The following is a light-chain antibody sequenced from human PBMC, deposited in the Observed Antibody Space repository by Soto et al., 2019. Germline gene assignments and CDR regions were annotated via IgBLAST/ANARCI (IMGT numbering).Light chain of an antibody. J-gene: IGLJ1*01. CDR2: DVS. CDR1: SSDVGGYNY. Sequence: QSVLPQPASVSVSPGQSINISCTRTSSDVGGYNYVSWYQHHPGKAPKLIIYDVSNRPSGVSNPFSGSKSGNTASLTISGLQPEDEADYYCSSYTTSNTRQIVFGTGTKVTVL. V-gene: IGLV2-14*03. CDR3: SSYTTSNTRQIV.